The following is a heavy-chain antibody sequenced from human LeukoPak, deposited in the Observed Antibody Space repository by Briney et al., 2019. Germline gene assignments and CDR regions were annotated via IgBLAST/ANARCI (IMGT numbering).Heavy chain of an antibody. V-gene: IGHV3-53*04. CDR1: GLSVSSNY. CDR2: IYSGGSR. Sequence: GGSLRLSCAASGLSVSSNYMSWVRQAPGKGLEWVSVIYSGGSRYYAGSVKGRFTISRHNSNNTLYLQMNSLRADDTAVYYCARVSTGDWGQGTLVTVSS. D-gene: IGHD1-1*01. J-gene: IGHJ4*02. CDR3: ARVSTGD.